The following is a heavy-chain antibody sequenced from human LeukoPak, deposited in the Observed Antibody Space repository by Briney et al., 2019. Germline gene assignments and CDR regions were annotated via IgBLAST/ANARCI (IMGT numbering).Heavy chain of an antibody. Sequence: SETLSLTCAVYGGSFSGYYWSWIRQPPGKGLEWIGEINHSGSTNYNPSLKSRVTISVDTSKNQFSLKLSSVTAADTAVYYCAREVVTPHYFDYWGQGTLVTVSS. CDR3: AREVVTPHYFDY. J-gene: IGHJ4*02. D-gene: IGHD4-23*01. CDR1: GGSFSGYY. CDR2: INHSGST. V-gene: IGHV4-34*01.